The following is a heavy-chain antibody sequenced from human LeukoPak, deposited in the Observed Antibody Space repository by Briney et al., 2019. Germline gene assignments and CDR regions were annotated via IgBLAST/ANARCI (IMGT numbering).Heavy chain of an antibody. CDR3: ARATYVSGSNSFDY. CDR1: SYTFTDYY. V-gene: IGHV1-2*02. Sequence: ASVTVSCKASSYTFTDYYIHWVRQGPGQGLEWMGWINPNSGGTNYAQKFQGRVTMTRDRSITTAYIELSRLRSDDTAVYSCARATYVSGSNSFDYWGQGTLVTVSS. J-gene: IGHJ4*02. CDR2: INPNSGGT. D-gene: IGHD3-10*01.